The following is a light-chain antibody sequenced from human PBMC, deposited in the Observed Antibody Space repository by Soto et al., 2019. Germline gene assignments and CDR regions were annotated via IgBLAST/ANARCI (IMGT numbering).Light chain of an antibody. CDR3: QQYNNWPPWT. Sequence: EIVMTQSPATLSVSPGERATLSCRASQSVDSNLAWYQQKPGQAPRLLIYDASTRATGIPARFSGSGSGTEFTLTISSLQSEDFAVYYCQQYNNWPPWTFGQGTKLEIK. J-gene: IGKJ2*01. V-gene: IGKV3-15*01. CDR2: DAS. CDR1: QSVDSN.